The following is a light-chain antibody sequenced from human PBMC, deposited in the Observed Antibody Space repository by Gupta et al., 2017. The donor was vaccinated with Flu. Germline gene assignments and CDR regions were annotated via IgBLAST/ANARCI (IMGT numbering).Light chain of an antibody. CDR3: SALDSILSAWV. J-gene: IGLJ3*02. CDR2: RNN. CDR1: SNIVGNQG. Sequence: NSNIVGNQGAAWLQQHQGHPPKLLSYRNNNRPAGISERFSASRSGNTASLTITGLQPEDEADYYCSALDSILSAWVFGGGTKLTVL. V-gene: IGLV10-54*02.